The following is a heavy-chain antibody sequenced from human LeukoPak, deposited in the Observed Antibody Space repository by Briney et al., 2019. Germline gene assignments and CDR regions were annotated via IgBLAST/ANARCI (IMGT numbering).Heavy chain of an antibody. V-gene: IGHV1-46*01. CDR2: INPSSGST. CDR1: GDTFTGYY. D-gene: IGHD1-26*01. J-gene: IGHJ6*02. CDR3: ARDSGGSYYYYYGMDV. Sequence: ASVKVSCKASGDTFTGYYMHWLRQAPGQGLEWMGIINPSSGSTTYAQTFQGRVIVTTDTSTSTVYMELSSLRSEDTAVYYCARDSGGSYYYYYGMDVWGQGTTVTVSS.